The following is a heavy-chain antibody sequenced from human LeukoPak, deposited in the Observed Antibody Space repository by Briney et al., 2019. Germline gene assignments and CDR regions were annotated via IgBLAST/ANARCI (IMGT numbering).Heavy chain of an antibody. CDR2: IYYSGST. J-gene: IGHJ6*02. V-gene: IGHV4-59*01. D-gene: IGHD1/OR15-1a*01. Sequence: SETLSLTCTASGGSISSYYWSWIRQPPGKGLEWIGYIYYSGSTNYNPSLKSRVTISVDTSKNQFSLKLSSVTAADTAVYYCAREGKTNRGGYYYGMDVWGQGTTVTVSS. CDR3: AREGKTNRGGYYYGMDV. CDR1: GGSISSYY.